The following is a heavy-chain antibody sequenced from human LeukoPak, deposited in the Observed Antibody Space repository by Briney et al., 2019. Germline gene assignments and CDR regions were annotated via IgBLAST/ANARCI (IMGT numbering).Heavy chain of an antibody. Sequence: PSETLSLTCTVSGDSISSETYYWGWIRQPPGKGLEWIGSTYYGASTWYNPSLESRVTIFVDKSKNQFSLKVTSVTAADTAVYYCARHRAVRATESDFDFWGQGTLVTVSS. D-gene: IGHD1-26*01. J-gene: IGHJ4*02. CDR3: ARHRAVRATESDFDF. V-gene: IGHV4-39*01. CDR2: TYYGAST. CDR1: GDSISSETYY.